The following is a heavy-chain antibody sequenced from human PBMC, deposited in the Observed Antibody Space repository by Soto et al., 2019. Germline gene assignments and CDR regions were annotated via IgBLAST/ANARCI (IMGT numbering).Heavy chain of an antibody. D-gene: IGHD3-3*01. J-gene: IGHJ3*01. CDR2: ISYDGSNK. V-gene: IGHV3-30-3*01. Sequence: QVQLVESGGSVVQPGRSLRLSCAASGFTFSSYTLHWVRQAPGKGLEWVALISYDGSNKYYADSVKGRFTISRDNSKNPLYLQMNSLRPEDTALFYCARGPYDFWSGYIADAFDVWGQGTMVTVSS. CDR3: ARGPYDFWSGYIADAFDV. CDR1: GFTFSSYT.